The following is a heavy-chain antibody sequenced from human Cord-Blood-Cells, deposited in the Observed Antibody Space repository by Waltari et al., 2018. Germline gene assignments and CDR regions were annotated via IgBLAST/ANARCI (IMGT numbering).Heavy chain of an antibody. CDR2: IWYDGSNK. CDR1: GFTFNSYG. CDR3: AREPSSSWYFDY. Sequence: QVQLVESGGGVVQPGRSLRLSCAASGFTFNSYGMHWVRQAPGKGLEWVAVIWYDGSNKYYADSVKGRFTISRDNSKNTLELQMNSLRAEDTAVYYCAREPSSSWYFDYWGQGTLVTVSS. V-gene: IGHV3-33*01. D-gene: IGHD6-13*01. J-gene: IGHJ4*02.